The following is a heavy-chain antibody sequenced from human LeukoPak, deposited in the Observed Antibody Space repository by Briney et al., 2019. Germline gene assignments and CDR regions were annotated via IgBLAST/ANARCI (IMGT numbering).Heavy chain of an antibody. D-gene: IGHD6-19*01. CDR3: ARVTYSSGWTHYYYYYGMDV. J-gene: IGHJ6*02. CDR2: FDPEDGET. Sequence: ASVKVSCKVSGYTLTELSMHWVRQAPGKGLEWMGGFDPEDGETIYAQKLQGRVTMTTDTSTSTAYMELRSLRSDDTAVYYCARVTYSSGWTHYYYYYGMDVWGQGTTVTVSS. CDR1: GYTLTELS. V-gene: IGHV1-24*01.